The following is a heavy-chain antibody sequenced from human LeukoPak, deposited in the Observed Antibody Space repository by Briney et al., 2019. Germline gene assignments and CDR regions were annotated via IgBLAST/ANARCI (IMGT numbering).Heavy chain of an antibody. D-gene: IGHD6-13*01. CDR3: AKDKGSSSLRGYFQH. J-gene: IGHJ1*01. CDR2: ISWNSGSI. V-gene: IGHV3-9*01. Sequence: GGSLRLSCAASGFTFSSSWMSWVRQAPGKGLEWVSGISWNSGSIGYADSVKGRFTISRDNAKNSLYLQMNSLRAEDTALYYRAKDKGSSSLRGYFQHWGQGTLVTVSS. CDR1: GFTFSSSW.